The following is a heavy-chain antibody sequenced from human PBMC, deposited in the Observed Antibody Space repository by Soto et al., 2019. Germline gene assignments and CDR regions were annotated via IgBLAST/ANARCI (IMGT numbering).Heavy chain of an antibody. CDR3: ARERSGISGWYVIDY. CDR1: GFTFSSYA. D-gene: IGHD6-19*01. V-gene: IGHV3-30-3*01. Sequence: QEQLVESGGGVVQPGRSLRLSCAASGFTFSSYAMHWVRQAPGKGLEWVAVISYDGSNKYYADSVKGRFTISRDNSKNTLYLQMNGVRAEDTAVYYCARERSGISGWYVIDYWGQGPLVTVSS. CDR2: ISYDGSNK. J-gene: IGHJ4*02.